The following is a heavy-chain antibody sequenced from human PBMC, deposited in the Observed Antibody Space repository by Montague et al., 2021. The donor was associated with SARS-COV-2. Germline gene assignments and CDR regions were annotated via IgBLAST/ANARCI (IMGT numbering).Heavy chain of an antibody. J-gene: IGHJ5*02. D-gene: IGHD6-19*01. Sequence: SETLSLTCTVSGGSISSYYWCWIRQPPGKGLEWIGYIFYSGNANYNPSLKRQVTISIDTSKNQFSLKLRSVTAADTAVYYCARHPSYSSGWYDWFDPWGQGTLVTVSS. CDR3: ARHPSYSSGWYDWFDP. CDR2: IFYSGNA. CDR1: GGSISSYY. V-gene: IGHV4-59*08.